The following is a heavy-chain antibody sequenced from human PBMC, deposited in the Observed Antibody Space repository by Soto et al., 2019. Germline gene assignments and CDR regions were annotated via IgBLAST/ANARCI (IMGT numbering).Heavy chain of an antibody. J-gene: IGHJ6*02. Sequence: SETLSLTCTVSGGSISSYYWSWIRQPPGKGLEWIGYIYYSGSTNYNPSLKSRVTISVDTSKNQFSLKLSSVTAADTAVYHCARDKSGMDVWGQGTTVTVSS. CDR3: ARDKSGMDV. CDR1: GGSISSYY. CDR2: IYYSGST. V-gene: IGHV4-59*01.